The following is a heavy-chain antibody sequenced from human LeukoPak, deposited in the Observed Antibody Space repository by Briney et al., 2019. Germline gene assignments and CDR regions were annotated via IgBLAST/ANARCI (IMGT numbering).Heavy chain of an antibody. V-gene: IGHV3-21*01. CDR2: ISSRCYI. CDR1: GSTSSTYA. D-gene: IGHD2-2*01. J-gene: IGHJ6*02. Sequence: GGSLRLSCAASGSTSSTYALHWVRQARGKGLGWVASISSRCYIYYPDSVKGRFTISRDNAKNSLYLQMNSLRAEDTAVYYCARVEEDIVVVPAATPGYYYNYGMDVWGQGTTVTVSS. CDR3: ARVEEDIVVVPAATPGYYYNYGMDV.